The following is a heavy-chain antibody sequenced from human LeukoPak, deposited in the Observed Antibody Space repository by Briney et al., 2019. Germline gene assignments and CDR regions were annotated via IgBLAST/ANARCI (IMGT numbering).Heavy chain of an antibody. CDR2: IIPVLGVS. CDR1: GGSFSSYV. CDR3: TREGVYAPDGSGYHRDAFDI. V-gene: IGHV1-69*04. J-gene: IGHJ3*02. D-gene: IGHD3-22*01. Sequence: SVKVSCKASGGSFSSYVITWVRQAPGQGLEWMGRIIPVLGVSNFAQKFQGRVTITADKSTNIAHMELSRLESGDTAVYYCTREGVYAPDGSGYHRDAFDIWGQGTMVIVSS.